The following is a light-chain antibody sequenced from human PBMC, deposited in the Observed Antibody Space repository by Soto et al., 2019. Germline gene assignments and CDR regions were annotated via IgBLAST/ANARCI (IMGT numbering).Light chain of an antibody. J-gene: IGLJ1*01. CDR3: GSYSSTDTPFV. CDR2: EVT. Sequence: QSVLAQPSSMSGSPGQSITISCTGTSTDVGGYNYVSWYQHHSGKAPKLLIYEVTNRPSGISDRFSGSKSVNTASLTISGLQAEDESDYYCGSYSSTDTPFVFGTGTKVT. V-gene: IGLV2-14*01. CDR1: STDVGGYNY.